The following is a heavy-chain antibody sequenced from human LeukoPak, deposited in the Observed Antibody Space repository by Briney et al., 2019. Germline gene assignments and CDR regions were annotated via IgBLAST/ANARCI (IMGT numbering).Heavy chain of an antibody. V-gene: IGHV3-30*03. J-gene: IGHJ4*02. D-gene: IGHD3-16*02. CDR2: ISYDGSNK. CDR3: ARVSDYDYVWGSYRSSHFDY. Sequence: GGSLRLSCAASGFTFSSYGMHWVRQAPGKGLEWVAVISYDGSNKYYADSVKGRFTISRDNSKNTLYLQMNSLRAEDTAVYYCARVSDYDYVWGSYRSSHFDYWGQGTLVTVSS. CDR1: GFTFSSYG.